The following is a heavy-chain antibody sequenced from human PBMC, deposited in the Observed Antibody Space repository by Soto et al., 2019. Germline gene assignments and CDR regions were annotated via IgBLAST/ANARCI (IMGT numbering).Heavy chain of an antibody. V-gene: IGHV3-53*01. CDR2: IYSGGST. D-gene: IGHD2-15*01. J-gene: IGHJ6*02. CDR3: ARDRCSGGSCYVSALYGMDV. CDR1: GFTVSSNY. Sequence: GGSLRLSCAASGFTVSSNYMSWVRQAPGKGLEWVSVIYSGGSTYYADSVKGRFTISRDNSKNTLYLQMNSLRAEDTAVYYCARDRCSGGSCYVSALYGMDVWGRGTLVTVSS.